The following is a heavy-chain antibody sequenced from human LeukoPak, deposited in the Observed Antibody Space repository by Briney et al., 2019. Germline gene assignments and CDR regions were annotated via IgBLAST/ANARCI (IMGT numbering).Heavy chain of an antibody. D-gene: IGHD2-2*01. CDR1: GFTFSSYA. Sequence: GRSLRLSCAASGFTFSSYAMHWVRQAPGKGLEWVAVISYDGTNKYYADSVKGRFTISRDNAKNSLYLQMNSLRAEDTAVYYCASPDSTPSKYFDYWGQGTLVTVSS. CDR2: ISYDGTNK. CDR3: ASPDSTPSKYFDY. J-gene: IGHJ4*02. V-gene: IGHV3-30-3*01.